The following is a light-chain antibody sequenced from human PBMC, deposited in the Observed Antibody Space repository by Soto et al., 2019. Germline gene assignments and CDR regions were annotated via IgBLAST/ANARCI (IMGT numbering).Light chain of an antibody. CDR3: CSYAGRYTFAFYV. CDR2: DVS. V-gene: IGLV2-11*01. Sequence: QSVLTQPRSVSGSPGRSVTISCTGASXDXXGSIYFLRFKLKQTKHPKPMTYDVSKRQSGVPDRFSGYKSGNNDSLTISGIQAEDEADYYCCSYAGRYTFAFYVFGTGTKVTV. J-gene: IGLJ1*01. CDR1: SXDXXGSIY.